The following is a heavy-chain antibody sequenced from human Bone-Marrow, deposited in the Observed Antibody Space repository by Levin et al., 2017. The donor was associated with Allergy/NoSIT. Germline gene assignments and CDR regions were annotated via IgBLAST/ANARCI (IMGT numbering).Heavy chain of an antibody. CDR2: INPYTGDT. CDR3: ARGGRYSGYDFGWGNYYYYMDV. CDR1: EYTFTGYY. J-gene: IGHJ6*03. D-gene: IGHD5-12*01. Sequence: VASVKVSCQASEYTFTGYYVNWVRQAPGQGLEWMGRINPYTGDTIYAEKFQGRVTLTRDTSLDTAYLEVSGLTSKDTAVYYCARGGRYSGYDFGWGNYYYYMDVWGKGTTVTVSS. V-gene: IGHV1-2*06.